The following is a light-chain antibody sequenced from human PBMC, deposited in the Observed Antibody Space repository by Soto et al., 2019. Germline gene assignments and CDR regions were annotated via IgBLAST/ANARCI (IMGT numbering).Light chain of an antibody. CDR2: DAF. CDR1: QSVSTSY. J-gene: IGKJ1*01. Sequence: EIVLTQSPGTLSLSPGERATLSCRASQSVSTSYVAWYQQKFGQAPRLLIYDAFSRATGIPDRFSASGSGTDFTLTISRLEPEDSAVYYCQQYKTFGQGTTVEIK. V-gene: IGKV3-20*01. CDR3: QQYKT.